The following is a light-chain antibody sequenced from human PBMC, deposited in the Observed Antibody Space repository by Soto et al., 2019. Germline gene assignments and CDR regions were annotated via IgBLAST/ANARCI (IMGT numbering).Light chain of an antibody. CDR3: QQSETWPHA. J-gene: IGKJ2*01. CDR1: QGVRTN. Sequence: EIVMTQSPATLSVSPGERATLSCRASQGVRTNLAWYQQKPDQAPRLLIHGASIRATDIPARFSGSGSGTEFTLTISSLQSEDFGVYYCQQSETWPHAFGQGTKLEVK. CDR2: GAS. V-gene: IGKV3-15*01.